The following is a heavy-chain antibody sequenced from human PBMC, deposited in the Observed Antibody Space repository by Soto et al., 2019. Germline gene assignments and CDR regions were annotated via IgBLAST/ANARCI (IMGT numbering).Heavy chain of an antibody. Sequence: QVQLVESGGGVVQPGRSLRLSCAASGFTFSSYGMHWVRQAPGKGLEWVAVIWYDGSNKYYADSVKGRSTISRDNSKNTLYLQMNSLRAEDTAVYYCARVDAGRSGPAVDPWGQGTLVTVSS. CDR2: IWYDGSNK. D-gene: IGHD6-25*01. CDR3: ARVDAGRSGPAVDP. J-gene: IGHJ5*02. CDR1: GFTFSSYG. V-gene: IGHV3-33*01.